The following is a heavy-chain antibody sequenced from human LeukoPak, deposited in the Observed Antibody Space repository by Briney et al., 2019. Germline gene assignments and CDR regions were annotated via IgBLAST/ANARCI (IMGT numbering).Heavy chain of an antibody. V-gene: IGHV3-30*02. CDR3: AKYHGAWYQYNSRGLQPYFDS. CDR1: GFVFRTYG. D-gene: IGHD3-22*01. Sequence: RGSLRLSCAASGFVFRTYGMHWVRQAPGKGLEWVAFIRYGGSNADYADSLQGRFTISRDNSKNTFFLQMDSVRAEDTAVYYCAKYHGAWYQYNSRGLQPYFDSWGQGILDSVS. J-gene: IGHJ4*02. CDR2: IRYGGSNA.